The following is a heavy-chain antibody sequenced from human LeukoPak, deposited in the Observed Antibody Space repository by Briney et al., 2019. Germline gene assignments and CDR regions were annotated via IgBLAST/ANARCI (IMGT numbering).Heavy chain of an antibody. D-gene: IGHD2-2*01. V-gene: IGHV4-34*01. CDR2: INHSGST. Sequence: SETLSLTCAVYGGSFSGYYWSWIRQPPGKGLEWIGEINHSGSTNYNPSLKSRVTISVDTSKNQFSLKLSSVTAADTAVYYCARRSPSSDIVVVPAATRSTNWFDPWGQGTLVTVSS. J-gene: IGHJ5*02. CDR1: GGSFSGYY. CDR3: ARRSPSSDIVVVPAATRSTNWFDP.